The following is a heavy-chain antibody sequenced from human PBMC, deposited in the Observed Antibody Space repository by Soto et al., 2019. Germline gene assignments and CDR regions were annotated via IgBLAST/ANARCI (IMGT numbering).Heavy chain of an antibody. CDR1: GFTVSSNY. J-gene: IGHJ6*02. Sequence: PGGSLRLSCAASGFTVSSNYMNWVRQAPGKGLEWVSVIYSGGSTYYADSVKGRFTISRDSSKNTLYLQMNSLRAEDTAVYYCGREITAAGYYYYALDVWGQGTTVTVSS. CDR2: IYSGGST. V-gene: IGHV3-53*01. D-gene: IGHD6-13*01. CDR3: GREITAAGYYYYALDV.